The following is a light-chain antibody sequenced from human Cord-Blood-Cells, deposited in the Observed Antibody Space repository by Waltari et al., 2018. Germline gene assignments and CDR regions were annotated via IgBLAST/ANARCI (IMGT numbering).Light chain of an antibody. J-gene: IGLJ1*01. CDR1: SSDVGGYNY. CDR2: EVS. V-gene: IGLV2-14*01. CDR3: SSYTSSSTLV. Sequence: QSALTQPASVSGSPGQSITLSCTRTSSDVGGYNYVSWYQQHPGKVPKLMIYEVSNRPSGVSNRFSGSKSGNTASLTISGLQAEDEADYYCSSYTSSSTLVFGTGTKVTVL.